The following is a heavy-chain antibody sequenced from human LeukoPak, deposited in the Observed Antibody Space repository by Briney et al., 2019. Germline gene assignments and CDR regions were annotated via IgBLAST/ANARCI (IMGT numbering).Heavy chain of an antibody. J-gene: IGHJ3*02. CDR1: GYSFSSYW. CDR3: AKSSPRGYGAFDI. CDR2: IYPGGSET. D-gene: IGHD2-15*01. Sequence: KAGESLKISCQGSGYSFSSYWIGWVRQMPGKGLEWMGIIYPGGSETITGDSPSFQGQVTISVDKSISTAFLQWSSLKASDTAMYYCAKSSPRGYGAFDIWGQGTMVTVSS. V-gene: IGHV5-51*01.